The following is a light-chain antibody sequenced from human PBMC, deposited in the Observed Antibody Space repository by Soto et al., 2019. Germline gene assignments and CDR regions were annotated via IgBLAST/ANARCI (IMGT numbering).Light chain of an antibody. Sequence: EIVLTQSPATLSLFPGERATLSCRVSQSITDYLGWYQQKPGQAPRLLIYATSHRATGVPARFSGSGSGTDFTLTISSLEPEDFAVYYCQQRSNWPPVITFGGGTKVDIK. CDR1: QSITDY. CDR3: QQRSNWPPVIT. CDR2: ATS. V-gene: IGKV3-11*01. J-gene: IGKJ4*01.